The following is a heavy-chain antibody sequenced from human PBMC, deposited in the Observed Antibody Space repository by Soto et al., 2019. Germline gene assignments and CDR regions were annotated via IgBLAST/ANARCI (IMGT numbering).Heavy chain of an antibody. J-gene: IGHJ2*01. Sequence: QITLKESGPTLVKPTQTLTLTCTFSGFSLSTSGVGVGWIRQPPGKALEWLTLIYWDDDKRYSPSLKSRLTNTKDTSKNQVVLTMTNMDPVDTATYYCAHRRGTITEGWYFDLWGRGTLVTVSS. CDR3: AHRRGTITEGWYFDL. CDR2: IYWDDDK. CDR1: GFSLSTSGVG. V-gene: IGHV2-5*02. D-gene: IGHD1-7*01.